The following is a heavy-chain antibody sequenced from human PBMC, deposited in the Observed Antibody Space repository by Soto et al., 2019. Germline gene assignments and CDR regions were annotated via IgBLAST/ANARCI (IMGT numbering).Heavy chain of an antibody. Sequence: GSGPTLVNHTQTLTLTCTFSGFSFTTSGLSVGWIRQPPGKALEWLALIYWDDDKRYSPSLKNRLIITKDTSKNQVVLTITNVDPVDKATYYCAVRGIGYGVKGDAFAFWGQGTMVTGSS. CDR3: AVRGIGYGVKGDAFAF. D-gene: IGHD3-10*01. J-gene: IGHJ3*01. V-gene: IGHV2-5*02. CDR2: IYWDDDK. CDR1: GFSFTTSGLS.